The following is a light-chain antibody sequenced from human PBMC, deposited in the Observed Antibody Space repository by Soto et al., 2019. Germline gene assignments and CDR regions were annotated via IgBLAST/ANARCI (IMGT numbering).Light chain of an antibody. CDR2: DVS. CDR1: SSDVGGYNY. Sequence: QSLLTQPRSVSGSPGESVTISCTGTSSDVGGYNYVSWYQQHPGNAPKLMIYDVSKRPSGVPDRFSGSKSGNTVSLTISGLQAEDEADYYCCSYAGSYTLYVFGTGTKVTVL. CDR3: CSYAGSYTLYV. V-gene: IGLV2-11*01. J-gene: IGLJ1*01.